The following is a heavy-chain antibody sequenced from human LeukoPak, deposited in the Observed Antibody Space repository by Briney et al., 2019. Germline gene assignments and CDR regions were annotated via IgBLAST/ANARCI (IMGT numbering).Heavy chain of an antibody. CDR2: ISGSGGST. D-gene: IGHD3-16*01. CDR3: AKVGDYVWGTFDY. Sequence: GGSLRLSCAASGFTFSSYAMSWVRQAPGKGLEWVSAISGSGGSTYYPDSVKGRFTISRDNSKNTLYLQMNSLRAEDTAVYYCAKVGDYVWGTFDYWGQGTLVTVSS. J-gene: IGHJ4*02. CDR1: GFTFSSYA. V-gene: IGHV3-23*01.